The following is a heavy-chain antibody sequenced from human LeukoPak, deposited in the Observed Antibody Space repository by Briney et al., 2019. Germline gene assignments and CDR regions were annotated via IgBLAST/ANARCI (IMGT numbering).Heavy chain of an antibody. CDR1: GFTFSSYE. D-gene: IGHD5/OR15-5a*01. CDR3: ATGVNYYPVRFFDY. J-gene: IGHJ4*02. V-gene: IGHV3-48*03. Sequence: PGGSLRLSCAASGFTFSSYEMNWVRQAPGKGLEWVSYISSSGSTIYYADSVKGRFTISRDNAKNSLYLQMNSLRAEDTAVYYCATGVNYYPVRFFDYWGQGTLVTVSS. CDR2: ISSSGSTI.